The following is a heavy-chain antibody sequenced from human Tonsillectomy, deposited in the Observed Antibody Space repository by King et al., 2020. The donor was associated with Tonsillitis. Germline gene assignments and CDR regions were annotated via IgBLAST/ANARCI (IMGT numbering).Heavy chain of an antibody. CDR3: ATYNVEVAGFDY. Sequence: VQLVQSGAEGKKPGASVKVSCNASGYIFNDDDMPWWRHAPGQWLEWMGWINPTRGGTNYVQKFQGRVTMTRDTSISTAYMALSRLRSDDTAVFYCATYNVEVAGFDYWGQGTLVTVSS. V-gene: IGHV1-2*02. CDR2: INPTRGGT. D-gene: IGHD6-19*01. J-gene: IGHJ4*02. CDR1: GYIFNDDD.